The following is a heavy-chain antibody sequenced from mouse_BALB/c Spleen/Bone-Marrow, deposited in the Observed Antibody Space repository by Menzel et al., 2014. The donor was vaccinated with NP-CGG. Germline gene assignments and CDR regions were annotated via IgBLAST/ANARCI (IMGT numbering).Heavy chain of an antibody. CDR3: ARLYYYGQFAY. CDR1: GFDFSRYW. Sequence: EVQLVESGGGLVQPRGSLKLSCAASGFDFSRYWMSWVRQAPGKGLEWIGEINPDSSTINYTPSLKDKFIISRDNAKNTLYLQMSKVRSEDTALYYCARLYYYGQFAYWGQGTLVTVSA. V-gene: IGHV4-1*02. D-gene: IGHD1-1*01. CDR2: INPDSSTI. J-gene: IGHJ3*01.